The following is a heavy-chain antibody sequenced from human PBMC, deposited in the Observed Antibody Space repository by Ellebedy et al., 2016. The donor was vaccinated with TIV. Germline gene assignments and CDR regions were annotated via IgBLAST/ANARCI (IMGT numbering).Heavy chain of an antibody. CDR2: ISGSGGST. J-gene: IGHJ4*02. CDR1: GFTFSSYA. Sequence: GESLKISXAASGFTFSSYAMSWVRQAPGKGLEWVSAISGSGGSTYYADSVKGRFTISRDNSKNTLYLQMNSLRAEDTAVYYCAKVGYIVVVPAAIPDYWGQGTLVTVSS. D-gene: IGHD2-2*01. CDR3: AKVGYIVVVPAAIPDY. V-gene: IGHV3-23*01.